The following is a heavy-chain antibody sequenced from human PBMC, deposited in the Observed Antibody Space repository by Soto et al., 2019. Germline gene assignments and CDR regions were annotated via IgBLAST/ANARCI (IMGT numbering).Heavy chain of an antibody. CDR1: GGSVSSYY. V-gene: IGHV4-4*07. CDR3: VRDGTKTLRDWFDP. CDR2: IYATGTT. Sequence: SETLSLTCTVSGGSVSSYYWSWIRKSAEKGLEWIGRIYATGTTDYNPSLKSRVMMSVDTSKKQFSLKLRSVTAADTAVYYCVRDGTKTLRDWFDPWGQG. D-gene: IGHD1-1*01. J-gene: IGHJ5*02.